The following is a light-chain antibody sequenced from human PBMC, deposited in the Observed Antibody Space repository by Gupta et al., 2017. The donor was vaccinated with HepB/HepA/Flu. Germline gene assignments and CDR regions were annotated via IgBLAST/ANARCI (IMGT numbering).Light chain of an antibody. J-gene: IGLJ2*01. CDR2: EVN. CDR3: CSYASTTVV. V-gene: IGLV2-23*02. Sequence: QSALTQPASVSGSPGQPITISCTGTRSDVGSYNLVSWYQQHPGKAPKLMIYEVNKWPSGVSNRFSGSKSGNTASLTISGLQAEDEADYYCCSYASTTVVFGGGTKLTVL. CDR1: RSDVGSYNL.